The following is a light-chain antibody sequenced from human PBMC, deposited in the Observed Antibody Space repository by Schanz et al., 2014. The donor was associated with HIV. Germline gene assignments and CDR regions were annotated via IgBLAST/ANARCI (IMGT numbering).Light chain of an antibody. CDR3: SSYAGSNNYV. Sequence: QSVLTQPPSASATPGQRITIFCSGIRSDIGGRSVDWYRQRPGTAPKLLIHNNDQRPSGVPDRFSGSKSGTSASLAITGLQAEDEADYYCSSYAGSNNYVFGTGTKVTVL. J-gene: IGLJ1*01. CDR1: RSDIGGRS. CDR2: NND. V-gene: IGLV1-44*01.